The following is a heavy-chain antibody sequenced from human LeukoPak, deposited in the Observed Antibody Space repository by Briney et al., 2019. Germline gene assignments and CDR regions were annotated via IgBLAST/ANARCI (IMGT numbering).Heavy chain of an antibody. CDR2: IYTSGST. CDR3: ARAPGYCSSTSCFTDWFDP. V-gene: IGHV4-61*02. CDR1: GGSISSGSYY. D-gene: IGHD2-2*02. J-gene: IGHJ5*02. Sequence: SQTLSLTCTVSGGSISSGSYYWSWIRQPAGKGLEWIGRIYTSGSTNYNPSLKSRVTISVDTSKNQFSLKLSSVTAADTAVYYCARAPGYCSSTSCFTDWFDPWGQGTLVTVSS.